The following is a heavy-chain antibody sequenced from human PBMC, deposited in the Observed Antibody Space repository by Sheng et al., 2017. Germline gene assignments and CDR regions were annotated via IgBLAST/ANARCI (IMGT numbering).Heavy chain of an antibody. J-gene: IGHJ4*02. CDR3: ARDNRPVLKGYSYGYY. D-gene: IGHD5-18*01. V-gene: IGHV3-7*01. CDR1: GFTFSGFW. Sequence: EVQLVESGGGLVQPGGSLRLSCAASGFTFSGFWMSWGRQPPGKGLEWVATIKEDGSEKYYVDSVKGRFSVSRDNAKNSLYVQMNSLRVEDTAVYYCARDNRPVLKGYSYGYYWGQGTLVTVSS. CDR2: IKEDGSEK.